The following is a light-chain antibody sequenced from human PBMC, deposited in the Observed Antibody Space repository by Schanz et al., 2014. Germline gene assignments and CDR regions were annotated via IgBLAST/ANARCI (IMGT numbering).Light chain of an antibody. CDR2: RND. Sequence: QSVLTQPPSVSGTPGQRVTISCSGSSSNVGSNYVYWYQQVPGTAPKLLIYRNDERPSGVPDRFSGSKSGNTASLTISGLQAEDEADYFCCSYAVYTTLVFGGGTKLTVL. J-gene: IGLJ3*02. CDR1: SSNVGSNY. CDR3: CSYAVYTTLV. V-gene: IGLV1-47*01.